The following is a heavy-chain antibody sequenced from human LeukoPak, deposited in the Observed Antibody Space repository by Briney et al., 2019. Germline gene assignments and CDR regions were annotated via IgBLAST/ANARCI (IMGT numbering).Heavy chain of an antibody. CDR2: INPSGSWT. CDR1: GYSFTRHY. J-gene: IGHJ5*02. V-gene: IGHV1-46*01. Sequence: ASVKVSCKASGYSFTRHYMHWVRQAPGQGLEWLGLINPSGSWTLYAQKFRGRVSMTRDMSTTTDYMELSSLRSEDTAVYYCARDNSVGDIAWWFDPWGQGTLVTVSS. D-gene: IGHD3-16*02. CDR3: ARDNSVGDIAWWFDP.